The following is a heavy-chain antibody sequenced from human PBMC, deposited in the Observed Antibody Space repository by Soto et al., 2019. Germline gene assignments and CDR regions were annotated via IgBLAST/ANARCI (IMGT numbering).Heavy chain of an antibody. V-gene: IGHV1-3*01. CDR3: AIILGYCSGGRCEY. J-gene: IGHJ4*02. CDR1: GGTFSSYA. CDR2: INAGNGNT. D-gene: IGHD2-15*01. Sequence: GASVKVSCKASGGTFSSYAISWVRQAPGQRLEWMGWINAGNGNTKYSQKFQGRVTITRDTSASTAYMELSSLRSEDTAVYYCAIILGYCSGGRCEYRGQRSIVRVSS.